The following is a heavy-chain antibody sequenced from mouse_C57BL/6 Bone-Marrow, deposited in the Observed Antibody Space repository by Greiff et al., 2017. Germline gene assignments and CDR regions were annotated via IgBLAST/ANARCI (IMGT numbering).Heavy chain of an antibody. CDR3: ARGYDYDYAMDY. Sequence: VQLQQSGPELVKPGASVQISCKASGYSFTDYNMNWVKQSNGKSLEWIGVINPNYGTTSYNQKFKGKATLTVDQSSSTAYMQLNSLTSEEAAVYYCARGYDYDYAMDYWGQGTSVTVSS. CDR1: GYSFTDYN. CDR2: INPNYGTT. J-gene: IGHJ4*01. V-gene: IGHV1-39*01. D-gene: IGHD2-4*01.